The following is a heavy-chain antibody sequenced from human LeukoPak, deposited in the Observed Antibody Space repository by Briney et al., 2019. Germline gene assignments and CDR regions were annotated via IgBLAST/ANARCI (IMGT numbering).Heavy chain of an antibody. Sequence: GGSLRLSCASSGFTFSSYAMHWVRQAPGKGLEWVVVISYDGSNKYYADSVKGRFTISRDNSKNTLCLQMNSLRAEDTAVYYCARDGGYDFWSGFGPAAFDIWGQGTMVTVSS. CDR1: GFTFSSYA. J-gene: IGHJ3*02. V-gene: IGHV3-30*04. CDR2: ISYDGSNK. CDR3: ARDGGYDFWSGFGPAAFDI. D-gene: IGHD3-3*01.